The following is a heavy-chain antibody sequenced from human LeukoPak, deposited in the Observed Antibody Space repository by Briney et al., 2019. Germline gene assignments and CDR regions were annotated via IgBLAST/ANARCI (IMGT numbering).Heavy chain of an antibody. CDR3: AKGFYYYHHGLFDY. CDR1: GFTFDDYA. Sequence: PGGSLRLSCAASGFTFDDYAMHWVRQAPGKGLEWVSGISWNSGSIGYADSVKGRFTISRDNAKNSLYLQMSSLRAEDTALYYYAKGFYYYHHGLFDYWGQGTLVTVSS. CDR2: ISWNSGSI. V-gene: IGHV3-9*01. J-gene: IGHJ4*02. D-gene: IGHD3-10*01.